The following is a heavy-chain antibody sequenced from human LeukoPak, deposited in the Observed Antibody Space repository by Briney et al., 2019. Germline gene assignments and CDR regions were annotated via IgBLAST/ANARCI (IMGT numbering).Heavy chain of an antibody. CDR3: ARANPPGISFFDY. CDR1: GFTFSSYS. D-gene: IGHD2-15*01. CDR2: ISSSSSSI. V-gene: IGHV3-21*01. J-gene: IGHJ4*02. Sequence: PGGSLRPSCAASGFTFSSYSMNWVRQAPGKGLEWVSSISSSSSSIYYADSVKGRFTISRDNAKNSLYLQMNSLRAEDTAVYYCARANPPGISFFDYWGQGTLVTVSS.